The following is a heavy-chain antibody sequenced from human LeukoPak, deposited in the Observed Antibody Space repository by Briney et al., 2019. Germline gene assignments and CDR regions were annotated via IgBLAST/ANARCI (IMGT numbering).Heavy chain of an antibody. D-gene: IGHD5-18*01. J-gene: IGHJ4*02. CDR1: GFTFGDYA. Sequence: GGSLRLSCTASGFTFGDYAMSWVRQASGKGLEWVGFIRSKAYGETTEYAASVKGRFAISRDDSTTIAYLEMNSLTTEDTAVYYCTRDRGGYSYGLDFDYWGQGTLVTVSS. CDR2: IRSKAYGETT. V-gene: IGHV3-49*04. CDR3: TRDRGGYSYGLDFDY.